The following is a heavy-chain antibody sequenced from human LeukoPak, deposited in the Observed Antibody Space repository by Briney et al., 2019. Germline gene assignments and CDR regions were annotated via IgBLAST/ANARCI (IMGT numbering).Heavy chain of an antibody. V-gene: IGHV4-4*07. Sequence: PSETLSLTCTVSGGSISSYYWSWIRQPAGKGLEWIGRIYTSGSTNYNPSLKSRVTMSVDTSKNQFSLKLSSVTAADTAVYYCARPGSSWYLYYFDYWGQGTLVTVSS. D-gene: IGHD6-13*01. CDR1: GGSISSYY. J-gene: IGHJ4*02. CDR3: ARPGSSWYLYYFDY. CDR2: IYTSGST.